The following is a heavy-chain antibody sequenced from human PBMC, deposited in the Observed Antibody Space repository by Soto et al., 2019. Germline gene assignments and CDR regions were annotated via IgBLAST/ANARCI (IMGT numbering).Heavy chain of an antibody. CDR3: ARLEGLATISYYFDY. J-gene: IGHJ4*02. D-gene: IGHD3-9*01. CDR1: GDYINSDNYY. Sequence: QLQLQESGPGLVKPSETLSLTCSVSGDYINSDNYYWGWIRQPPGKGLEWIGSIYYRGNTSYNPSLKTRVTISRDKSKSQFSLKLNAVTAADSAVYFCARLEGLATISYYFDYWGQGTLVTVSS. CDR2: IYYRGNT. V-gene: IGHV4-39*01.